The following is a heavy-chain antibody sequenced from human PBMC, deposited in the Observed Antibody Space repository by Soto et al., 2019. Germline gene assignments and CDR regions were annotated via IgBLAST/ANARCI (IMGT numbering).Heavy chain of an antibody. D-gene: IGHD2-2*01. CDR3: ARGGPLGSCSSTSCPNYYYYYGMYV. V-gene: IGHV3-30-3*01. CDR1: GFTCSSYA. J-gene: IGHJ6*02. CDR2: ISYDGSNK. Sequence: GGSLRLSCAASGFTCSSYAMHWVRQAPGKGLEWVAVISYDGSNKYYADSVKGRFTISRDNSKNTLYLQRNSLRAEDTAVYYCARGGPLGSCSSTSCPNYYYYYGMYVWGQGTTFTVSS.